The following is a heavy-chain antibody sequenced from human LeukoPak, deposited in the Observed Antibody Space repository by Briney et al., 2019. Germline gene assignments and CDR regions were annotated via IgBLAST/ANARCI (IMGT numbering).Heavy chain of an antibody. CDR3: ARYCSGGSCYSGRYYYYYYMDV. CDR2: IYYSGST. D-gene: IGHD2-15*01. Sequence: PSETLSLTCTVSGGSISSSYSWGWIRQPPGKGLEWIGNIYYSGSTYYNSSLKSRVTISVDTSKNQFSLKLSSVTAADTAVYYCARYCSGGSCYSGRYYYYYYMDVWGKGTTVTVSS. V-gene: IGHV4-39*07. J-gene: IGHJ6*03. CDR1: GGSISSSYS.